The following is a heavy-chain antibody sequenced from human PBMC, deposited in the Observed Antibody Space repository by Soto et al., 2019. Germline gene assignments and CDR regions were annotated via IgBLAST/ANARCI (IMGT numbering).Heavy chain of an antibody. D-gene: IGHD1-26*01. Sequence: PGGSLRLSCAASAFTFSSYAMSWVRQAPGKGLEWVSAISASGGSTYYADSVKGRFTISRDSSKNTLYLQMNSLRADDTAVYYCAKGSGNSVYNFDNWGQGTLVTVSS. CDR1: AFTFSSYA. CDR2: ISASGGST. J-gene: IGHJ4*02. CDR3: AKGSGNSVYNFDN. V-gene: IGHV3-23*01.